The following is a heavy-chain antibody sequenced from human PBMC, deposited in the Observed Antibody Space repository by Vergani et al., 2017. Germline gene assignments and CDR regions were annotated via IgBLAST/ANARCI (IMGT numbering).Heavy chain of an antibody. CDR3: AKSGQLVRPGGMYYYYYYMDV. CDR2: TYYRSKWYN. J-gene: IGHJ6*03. V-gene: IGHV6-1*01. CDR1: GDSVSSNSAA. D-gene: IGHD6-13*01. Sequence: QVQLQQSGPGLVKPSQTLSLTCAISGDSVSSNSAAWNWIRQSPSRGLEWLGRTYYRSKWYNDYAVSVKSRITINPDTSKNQFSLQLNSVTPEDTAVYYCAKSGQLVRPGGMYYYYYYMDVWGKGTTVTVSS.